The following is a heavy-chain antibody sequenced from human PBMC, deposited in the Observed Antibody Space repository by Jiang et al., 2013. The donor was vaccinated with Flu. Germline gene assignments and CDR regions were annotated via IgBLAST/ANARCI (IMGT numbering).Heavy chain of an antibody. CDR3: ARIRECGYSYGPDY. CDR2: IDWDDDK. V-gene: IGHV2-70*01. Sequence: KPTQTLTLTCTFSGFSLSTSGMCVSWIRQPPGKALEWLALIDWDDDKYYSTSLKTRLTISKDTSKNQVVLTMTNMDPVDTATYYCARIRECGYSYGPDYWGQGTLVTVSS. J-gene: IGHJ4*02. CDR1: GFSLSTSGMC. D-gene: IGHD5-18*01.